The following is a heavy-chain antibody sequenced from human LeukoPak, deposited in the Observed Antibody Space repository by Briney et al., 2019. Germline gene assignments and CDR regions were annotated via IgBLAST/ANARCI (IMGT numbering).Heavy chain of an antibody. CDR2: INAGNGNT. CDR1: GYTFTSYA. Sequence: ASVKVSCKASGYTFTSYAMHWVRQAPGQRLEWMGWINAGNGNTKYSQKFQGRVTITRDTSASTAYMELSSLRSEDTAVYYCARDYYYGSGSYSRRLDYWGQGTLATVSS. CDR3: ARDYYYGSGSYSRRLDY. V-gene: IGHV1-3*01. D-gene: IGHD3-10*01. J-gene: IGHJ4*02.